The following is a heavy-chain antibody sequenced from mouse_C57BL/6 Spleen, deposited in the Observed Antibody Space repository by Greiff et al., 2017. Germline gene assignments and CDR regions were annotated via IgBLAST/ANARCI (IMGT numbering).Heavy chain of an antibody. CDR3: ARGYYGSSYDAMDY. Sequence: VQRVESGAELARPGASVKMSCKASGYTFTSYTMHWVKQRPGQGLEWIGYINPSSGYTKYNQKFKDKATLTADKSSSTAYMQLSSLTSEDSAVYYCARGYYGSSYDAMDYWGQGTSVTVSS. J-gene: IGHJ4*01. CDR1: GYTFTSYT. D-gene: IGHD1-1*01. CDR2: INPSSGYT. V-gene: IGHV1-4*01.